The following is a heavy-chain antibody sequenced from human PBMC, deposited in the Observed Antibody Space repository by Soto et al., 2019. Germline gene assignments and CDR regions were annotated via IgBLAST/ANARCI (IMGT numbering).Heavy chain of an antibody. CDR3: ARSLWFGELH. CDR1: GFSLSTTGVG. D-gene: IGHD3-10*01. J-gene: IGHJ4*02. Sequence: QITLKESGPTLVKPTQTLTLTCSFSGFSLSTTGVGVGWIRQSPGKALEWLAIIYWDNDKRYSPSLKSRVTITQDPSKNQVVLTVTNMDPVDTGTYYCARSLWFGELHWGQGALVTVSS. CDR2: IYWDNDK. V-gene: IGHV2-5*02.